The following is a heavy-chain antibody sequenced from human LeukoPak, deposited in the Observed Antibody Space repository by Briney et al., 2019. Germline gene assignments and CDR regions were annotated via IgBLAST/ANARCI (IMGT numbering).Heavy chain of an antibody. D-gene: IGHD1-14*01. CDR1: GFIFSNYG. CDR2: ISSSGSTI. V-gene: IGHV3-48*04. J-gene: IGHJ4*02. CDR3: ARGEEARGNRLDY. Sequence: GGSLRLSCAASGFIFSNYGMHWVRQAPGTALEWVSYISSSGSTIYYADSVKGRFTIYRDNAKNSLYLQMNSLGAEDTAVYYCARGEEARGNRLDYWGQGTMVTVSS.